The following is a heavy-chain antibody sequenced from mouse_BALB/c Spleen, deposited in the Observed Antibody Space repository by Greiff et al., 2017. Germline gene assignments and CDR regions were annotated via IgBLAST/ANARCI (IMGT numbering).Heavy chain of an antibody. D-gene: IGHD1-1*01. CDR1: GFAFSSYD. J-gene: IGHJ4*01. Sequence: EVQLVESGGGLVKPGGSLKLSCAASGFAFSSYDMSWVRQTPEKRLEWVAYISSGGGSTYYPDTVKGRFTISRDNAKNTLYLQMSSLKSEDTAMYYCARHGTVVADAMDDWGQGTSVTVSS. CDR3: ARHGTVVADAMDD. CDR2: ISSGGGST. V-gene: IGHV5-12-1*01.